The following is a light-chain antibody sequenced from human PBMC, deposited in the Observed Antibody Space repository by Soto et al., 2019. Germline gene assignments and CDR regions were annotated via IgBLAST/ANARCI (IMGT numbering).Light chain of an antibody. CDR1: SSDVGGYNY. Sequence: QSVLTQPASVSGSPGQSITISCTGTSSDVGGYNYVSWYQQHPGKAPKLMIYDVSNRPSGVSNRFSGSKSGNTASLIISGLQAEDEADYYCISYTSSSTLGVFGTGTKLTVL. J-gene: IGLJ1*01. CDR2: DVS. CDR3: ISYTSSSTLGV. V-gene: IGLV2-14*01.